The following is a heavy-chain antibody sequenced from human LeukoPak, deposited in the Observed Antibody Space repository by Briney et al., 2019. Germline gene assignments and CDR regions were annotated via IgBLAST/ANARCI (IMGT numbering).Heavy chain of an antibody. CDR1: GYTYTNYG. V-gene: IGHV1-18*01. CDR2: ISAYNGNT. J-gene: IGHJ6*03. Sequence: ASVKVSCKTSGYTYTNYGLSWVRQAPGQGLEWMGWISAYNGNTNDAQKFQGRVTMTTDTSTTTAYMELRSLRSDDTAVYYCARRFLKRNVAAEDYMDVWGKGTTVTVSS. D-gene: IGHD6-13*01. CDR3: ARRFLKRNVAAEDYMDV.